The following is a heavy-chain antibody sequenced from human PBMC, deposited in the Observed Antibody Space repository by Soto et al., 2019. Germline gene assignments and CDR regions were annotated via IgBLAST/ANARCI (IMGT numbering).Heavy chain of an antibody. J-gene: IGHJ4*02. D-gene: IGHD2-21*01. CDR3: AKVGRHTWTYFYDY. CDR1: GFTFSSYA. Sequence: VGSLRLSCAASGFTFSSYAVSWVRQAPGKGLECVSAISSSGSTYFADSVKGRFTISRDSSKNTLYLQMDSLRAEDTAVYYCAKVGRHTWTYFYDYWGQGTLVTVS. CDR2: ISSSGST. V-gene: IGHV3-23*01.